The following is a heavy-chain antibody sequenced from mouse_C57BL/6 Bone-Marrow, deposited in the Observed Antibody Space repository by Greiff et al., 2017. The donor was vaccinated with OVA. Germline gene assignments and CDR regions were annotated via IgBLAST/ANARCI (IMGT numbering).Heavy chain of an antibody. CDR1: GYTFTSYW. CDR2: IDPNSGGT. J-gene: IGHJ2*01. V-gene: IGHV1-72*01. D-gene: IGHD1-1*01. CDR3: ARSTTVVAERGFDY. Sequence: QVQLQQSGAELVKPGASVKLSCKASGYTFTSYWMHWVKQRPGRGLEWIGRIDPNSGGTKYNEKFKSKATLTVDKPSSTAYMQLSSLTSEDSAVYYCARSTTVVAERGFDYWGQGTTLTVSS.